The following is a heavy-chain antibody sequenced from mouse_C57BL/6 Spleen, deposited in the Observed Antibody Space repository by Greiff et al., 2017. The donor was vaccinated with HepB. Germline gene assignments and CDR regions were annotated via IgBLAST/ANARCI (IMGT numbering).Heavy chain of an antibody. CDR3: AREGAYYGNTMDY. CDR1: GYTFTDYN. V-gene: IGHV1-18*01. Sequence: EVQLQQSGPELVKPGASVKIPCKASGYTFTDYNMDWVKQSHGKSLEWIGDINPNNGGTSYNQKFKGKATLTVDKSSSTAYMELRSLTSEDTAVYYCAREGAYYGNTMDYWGQGTSVTVSS. D-gene: IGHD2-10*01. J-gene: IGHJ4*01. CDR2: INPNNGGT.